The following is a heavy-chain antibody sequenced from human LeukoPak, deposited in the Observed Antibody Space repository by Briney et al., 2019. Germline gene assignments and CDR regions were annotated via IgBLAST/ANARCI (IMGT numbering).Heavy chain of an antibody. CDR3: AREVPSGIAAAGLDY. CDR2: IYHSGST. V-gene: IGHV4-38-2*02. D-gene: IGHD6-13*01. CDR1: GYTISSGYY. Sequence: PSETLSLTCAVSGYTISSGYYWGWIRQPPGQGLEWIGSIYHSGSTYYNPSLKSRVTISVDTSKNQFSLKLSSVTAADTAVYYCAREVPSGIAAAGLDYWGQGTLSPSPQ. J-gene: IGHJ4*02.